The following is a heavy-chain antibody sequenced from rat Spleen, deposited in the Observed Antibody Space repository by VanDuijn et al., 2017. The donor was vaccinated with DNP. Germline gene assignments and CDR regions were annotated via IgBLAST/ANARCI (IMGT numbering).Heavy chain of an antibody. CDR1: GFTFTNYG. Sequence: EVQLVESGGGLVQPGRSLKLSCAVSGFTFTNYGMHWIRQAPTKGLEWVASISANGDITFYRDSVKGRFTISRDNAKSTLYLQMDSLRSEDTATYYCAKSLFYWGQGVMVTVSS. V-gene: IGHV5-19*01. J-gene: IGHJ2*01. CDR3: AKSLFY. CDR2: ISANGDIT.